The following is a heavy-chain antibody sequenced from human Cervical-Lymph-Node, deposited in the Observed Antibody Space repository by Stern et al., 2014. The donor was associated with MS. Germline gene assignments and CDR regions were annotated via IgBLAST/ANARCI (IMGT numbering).Heavy chain of an antibody. CDR2: MSPNSGNT. CDR3: VRSGHSYRRWFDP. Sequence: QDQLVQSGAEVKKPGASVKVSCKASGYTFTTFDINWVRQATGQALEWMGWMSPNSGNTGSAQKFQGRVTMTRNTSLSTAYMELSGLRSEDTAVYYCVRSGHSYRRWFDPWGQGTLVTVSS. CDR1: GYTFTTFD. D-gene: IGHD3-10*01. V-gene: IGHV1-8*01. J-gene: IGHJ5*02.